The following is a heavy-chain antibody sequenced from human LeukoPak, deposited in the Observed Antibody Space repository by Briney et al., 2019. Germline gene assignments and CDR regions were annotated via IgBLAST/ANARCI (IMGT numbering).Heavy chain of an antibody. CDR3: ARMIQLPPHDAFDI. CDR1: GFSFTSYW. V-gene: IGHV5-51*01. CDR2: IYPGDSDT. D-gene: IGHD5-18*01. J-gene: IGHJ3*02. Sequence: GESLKISCQGSGFSFTSYWIGWVRQMPGKGLGWMGIIYPGDSDTRYSPSFQGQVTISADKSISTAYLQWSSLKASDTAMYYCARMIQLPPHDAFDIWGQGTMVTVSS.